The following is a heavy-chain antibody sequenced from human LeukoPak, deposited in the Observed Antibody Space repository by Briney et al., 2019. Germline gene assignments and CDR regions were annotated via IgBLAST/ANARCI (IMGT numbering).Heavy chain of an antibody. CDR2: IYHSGSI. J-gene: IGHJ4*02. CDR3: ARRNFANYYFDF. CDR1: GYSIRSGHH. D-gene: IGHD2/OR15-2a*01. Sequence: SETLSLTCAVSGYSIRSGHHWGWIRQPPGKGLEWIGNIYHSGSIYYNPSLKSRVTISPDTSKNQFSLRLSSATAADTAVYFCARRNFANYYFDFWGRGTLVTVSS. V-gene: IGHV4-38-2*01.